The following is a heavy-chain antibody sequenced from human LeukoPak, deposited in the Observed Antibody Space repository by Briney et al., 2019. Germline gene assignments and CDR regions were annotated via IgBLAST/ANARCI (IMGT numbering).Heavy chain of an antibody. CDR2: IYYSGST. CDR3: ARGYGDYVSPSWFDP. CDR1: GGSISSGDYY. J-gene: IGHJ5*02. Sequence: PSETLSLTCTVSGGSISSGDYYWSWIRQPPGKGLEWIGCIYYSGSTYYNPSLKSRVTISVDTSKNQFSLKLSSVTAADTAVYYCARGYGDYVSPSWFDPWGQGILVTVSS. V-gene: IGHV4-30-4*01. D-gene: IGHD4-17*01.